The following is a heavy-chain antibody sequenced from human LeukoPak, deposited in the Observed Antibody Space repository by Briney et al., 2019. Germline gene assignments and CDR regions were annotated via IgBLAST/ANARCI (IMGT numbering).Heavy chain of an antibody. J-gene: IGHJ4*02. V-gene: IGHV1-2*02. CDR3: ARVQRTAAGNDY. CDR2: INPNSGGT. CDR1: GYTFTGYY. D-gene: IGHD6-13*01. Sequence: ASVKVSCKASGYTFTGYYMHWVRQAPGQGLEWMGWINPNSGGTNYAQKFQGGVTMTRDTSISTAYMELSRLRSDDTAVYYCARVQRTAAGNDYWGQGTLVTVSS.